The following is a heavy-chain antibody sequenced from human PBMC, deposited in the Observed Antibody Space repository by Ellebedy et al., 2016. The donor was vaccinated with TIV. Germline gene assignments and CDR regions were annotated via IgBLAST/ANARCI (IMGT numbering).Heavy chain of an antibody. Sequence: GESLKISXAASGFTFSSYGMHWVRQAPGKGLEWVAVISYDGSNKYYADSVKGRFTISRDNSKNTLYLQMNSLRAEDTAVYYCASHQYYYDSSGYDNWGQGTLVTVSS. CDR1: GFTFSSYG. V-gene: IGHV3-30*03. CDR2: ISYDGSNK. D-gene: IGHD3-22*01. J-gene: IGHJ4*02. CDR3: ASHQYYYDSSGYDN.